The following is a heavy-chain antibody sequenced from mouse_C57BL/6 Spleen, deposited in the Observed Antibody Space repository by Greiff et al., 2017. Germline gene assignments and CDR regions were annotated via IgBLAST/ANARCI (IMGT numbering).Heavy chain of an antibody. CDR2: IDPSDSYT. CDR1: GYTFTSYW. D-gene: IGHD1-1*01. J-gene: IGHJ4*01. CDR3: ARRRLRTGAMDY. Sequence: VQLQQPGAELVMPGASVKLSCKASGYTFTSYWMHWVKQRPGQGLEWIGEIDPSDSYTNYNQKFKGKSTLTVDKSSSTAYMQLSSLTSEDSAVYYCARRRLRTGAMDYWGQGTSVTVSS. V-gene: IGHV1-69*01.